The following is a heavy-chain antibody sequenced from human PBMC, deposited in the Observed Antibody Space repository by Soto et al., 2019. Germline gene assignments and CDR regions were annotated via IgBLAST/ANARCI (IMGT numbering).Heavy chain of an antibody. Sequence: SVKVSCKXSGGTFSSYAISWVRQAPGQGLEWMGGIIPIFGTANYAQKFQGRVTITADESTSTAYMELSSLRSEDTAVYYCATNSGYDYQKSGIFDYWGQGTLVTVSS. D-gene: IGHD5-12*01. CDR1: GGTFSSYA. CDR3: ATNSGYDYQKSGIFDY. J-gene: IGHJ4*02. CDR2: IIPIFGTA. V-gene: IGHV1-69*13.